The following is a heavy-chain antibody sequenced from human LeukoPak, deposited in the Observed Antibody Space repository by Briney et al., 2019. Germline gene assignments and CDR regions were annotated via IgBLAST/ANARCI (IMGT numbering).Heavy chain of an antibody. V-gene: IGHV3-7*01. CDR2: MKGDGSDK. J-gene: IGHJ4*02. CDR1: GFTFSSHW. D-gene: IGHD3-10*01. CDR3: AREQYYYGSGRYYNGIDY. Sequence: GRSLRLSCAASGFTFSSHWMSWVRQAPGKGLEWVANMKGDGSDKYYVDSVKGRFTISRDNAKNSLYLQMNSLRAEDTAVYYCAREQYYYGSGRYYNGIDYRGQGTLVTVSS.